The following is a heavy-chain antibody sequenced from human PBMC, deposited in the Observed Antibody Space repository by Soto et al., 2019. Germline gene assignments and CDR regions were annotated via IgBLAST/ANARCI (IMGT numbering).Heavy chain of an antibody. CDR3: AWAPRIAAAATNNWCDP. V-gene: IGHV4-31*03. CDR2: IYYSGST. J-gene: IGHJ5*02. D-gene: IGHD6-13*01. CDR1: GGSISSGGYY. Sequence: PTETLSLTCTVSGGSISSGGYYWSWIRQHPGKGLEWIGYIYYSGSTYYNPSLKSRVTISVNTSKNQFSLKLSSVTAADPAVNYCAWAPRIAAAATNNWCDPCREENPVTVS.